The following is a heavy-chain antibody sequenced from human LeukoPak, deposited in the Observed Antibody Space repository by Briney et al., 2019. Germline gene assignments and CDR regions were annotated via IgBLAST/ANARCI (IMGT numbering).Heavy chain of an antibody. CDR1: GGSVSDYY. CDR3: ARRAGSESTKVFDI. CDR2: IYHTGST. D-gene: IGHD3-10*01. Sequence: SETLSLTCTISGGSVSDYYWSWIRQSPGKGLEWIGYIYHTGSTRDSPSLKSRVTISADTSQNQFSLKLSSVTAADTAVYYCARRAGSESTKVFDIWGQGTMVTVSS. J-gene: IGHJ3*02. V-gene: IGHV4-59*02.